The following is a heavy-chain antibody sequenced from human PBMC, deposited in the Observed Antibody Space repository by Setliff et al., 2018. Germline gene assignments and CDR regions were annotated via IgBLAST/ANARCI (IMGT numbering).Heavy chain of an antibody. CDR2: ISTSGST. V-gene: IGHV4-4*07. Sequence: SETLSLTCTVSGGSISGYYWSWIRQPAGKGLEWIGRISTSGSTNYNPSLKSRLTMSVDTSKNQFSLKVTSVTAADTAVYYCVRSMPDTTNFDYWGQGTLVTVSS. D-gene: IGHD1-1*01. CDR1: GGSISGYY. J-gene: IGHJ4*02. CDR3: VRSMPDTTNFDY.